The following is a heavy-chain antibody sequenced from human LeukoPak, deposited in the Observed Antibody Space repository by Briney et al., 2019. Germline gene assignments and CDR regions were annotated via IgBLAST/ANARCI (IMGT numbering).Heavy chain of an antibody. CDR2: ISGSGDST. J-gene: IGHJ4*02. CDR1: GFTFSSYA. CDR3: AKTRPLDSSSWSHGDY. Sequence: PEGSLRLSCAASGFTFSSYAMSWVRQAPGKGLEWGSAISGSGDSTYYGDSVKGRFTISRDNSKNTLYLQMNSLRAEDTAVYYCAKTRPLDSSSWSHGDYWGQGTLVTVSS. V-gene: IGHV3-23*01. D-gene: IGHD6-13*01.